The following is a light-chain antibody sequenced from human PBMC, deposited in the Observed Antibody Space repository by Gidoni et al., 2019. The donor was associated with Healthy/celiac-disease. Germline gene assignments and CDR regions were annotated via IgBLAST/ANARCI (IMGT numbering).Light chain of an antibody. Sequence: AIQLTPSPSTLSASVGDRVTIPCRASQGIRSALAWYKQKPGKAPKLLIYDASSLDSGVPSRCSGSGAGTDCAPTIRSLGTEDVATYYCQRFNSYPQTFGPXTKVEIK. J-gene: IGKJ1*01. CDR2: DAS. CDR1: QGIRSA. CDR3: QRFNSYPQT. V-gene: IGKV1-13*02.